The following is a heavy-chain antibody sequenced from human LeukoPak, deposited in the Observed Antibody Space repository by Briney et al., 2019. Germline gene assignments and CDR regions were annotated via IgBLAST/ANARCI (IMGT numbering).Heavy chain of an antibody. CDR2: ISQGGTRK. V-gene: IGHV3-30*03. CDR3: ARDQWLDY. CDR1: RLKFSNYS. Sequence: PGSSLRLSCTGSRLKFSNYSMYWIRQAPGKGLEWVSVISQGGTRKLYADSVEGRFTVSRDNAKNSLYLQMDSLRAEDTAVYYCARDQWLDYWGQGTLFTVSS. D-gene: IGHD6-19*01. J-gene: IGHJ4*02.